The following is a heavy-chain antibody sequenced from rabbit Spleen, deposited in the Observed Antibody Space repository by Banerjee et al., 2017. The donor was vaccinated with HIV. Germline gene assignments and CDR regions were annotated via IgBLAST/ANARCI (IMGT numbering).Heavy chain of an antibody. J-gene: IGHJ4*01. CDR1: GFAFTTYY. V-gene: IGHV1S7*01. CDR3: ARDYNRVWVL. Sequence: QLKETGGGLVQPGGSLTLSCKASGFAFTTYYMSWVRQAPGKGLEWIGSIYPVFGIANYAGWVNGRFTVSRDNAQNTVDLQINRLTAADTAAYCCARDYNRVWVLWGPGTLVTVS. CDR2: IYPVFGIA. D-gene: IGHD3-1*01.